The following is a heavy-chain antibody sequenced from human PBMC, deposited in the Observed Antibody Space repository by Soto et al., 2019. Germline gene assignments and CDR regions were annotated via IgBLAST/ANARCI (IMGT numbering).Heavy chain of an antibody. Sequence: QLQLQESGSGLIKASETLSLTCSVSGGSITSGGYSWSWVRQPPGKGPEWIGYIFWSSNSHHNPSLKGRVTISIERSRNQFPLKLRSVTAADTATYFCARGGATTVAPFWYFDLWGRGTLVTGSS. J-gene: IGHJ2*01. CDR3: ARGGATTVAPFWYFDL. V-gene: IGHV4-30-2*01. D-gene: IGHD4-17*01. CDR1: GGSITSGGYS. CDR2: IFWSSNS.